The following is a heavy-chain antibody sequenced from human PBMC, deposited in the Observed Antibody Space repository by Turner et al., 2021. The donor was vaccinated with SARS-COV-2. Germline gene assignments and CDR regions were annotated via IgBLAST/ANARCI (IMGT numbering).Heavy chain of an antibody. CDR2: IDHTDSA. CDR1: GESFSGHF. V-gene: IGHV4-34*01. Sequence: QVQLQQWGAGLLKPSETLSLTCAVSGESFSGHFWSWIRQSPGKGLEWIAEIDHTDSANYNPSLKSRVALSVDTLKGHFSLMMHSVTAADTAIYYCARGWGGYNFSFDFWGRGALVAVSS. CDR3: ARGWGGYNFSFDF. J-gene: IGHJ4*02. D-gene: IGHD5-12*01.